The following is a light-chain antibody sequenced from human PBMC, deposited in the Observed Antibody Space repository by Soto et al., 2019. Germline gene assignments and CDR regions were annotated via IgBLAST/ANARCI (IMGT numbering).Light chain of an antibody. CDR2: EVS. CDR3: SSYTSSALYV. V-gene: IGLV2-14*01. Sequence: QSVLTQPASVSGSPGQSITISCTGTNSDIGFYNYVSWYQQHPGKAPKLMIYEVSYRPSGVSDRFSGSKSANTASLTISGLQAEDGADYYCSSYTSSALYVFGSGTNVTVL. CDR1: NSDIGFYNY. J-gene: IGLJ1*01.